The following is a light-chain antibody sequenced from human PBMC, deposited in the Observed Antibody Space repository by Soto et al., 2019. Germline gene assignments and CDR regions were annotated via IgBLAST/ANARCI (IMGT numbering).Light chain of an antibody. CDR3: QKYNSVPLT. Sequence: DIQMTQSPSSLSAYVGDRVTITCRASQGIGTSLAWYQQRPGQVPKLLIYTASALQSGVPSRFSGTGSGTDFTLTISSLQPEDVATYYCQKYNSVPLTFGGGTRVEIK. J-gene: IGKJ4*01. V-gene: IGKV1-27*01. CDR1: QGIGTS. CDR2: TAS.